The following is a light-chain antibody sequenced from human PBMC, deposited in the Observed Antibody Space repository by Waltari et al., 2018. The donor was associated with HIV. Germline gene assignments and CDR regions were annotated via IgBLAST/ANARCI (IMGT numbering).Light chain of an antibody. V-gene: IGLV2-14*01. CDR3: SSYASSSTPYV. CDR2: EVS. CDR1: SSDVGGYNY. Sequence: QSALTQPAFVPGSPGPSITLSRTGTSSDVGGYNYVSWYQQHPGKAPKLMIYEVSNRPSGVSNRFAGSKSGNTASLTISGLQAEDEADYYCSSYASSSTPYVFGTGTKVTVL. J-gene: IGLJ1*01.